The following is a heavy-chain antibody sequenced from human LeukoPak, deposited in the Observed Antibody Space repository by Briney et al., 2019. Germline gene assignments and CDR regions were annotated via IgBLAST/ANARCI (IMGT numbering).Heavy chain of an antibody. CDR2: IYYSGST. CDR1: GGSISSYY. D-gene: IGHD2-21*01. CDR3: ASRTARGGAGSFDF. V-gene: IGHV4-59*08. Sequence: SETLSLTCSVSGGSISSYYWSWIRQPPGKGLERVGYIYYSGSTNYNPSLKSRVTISVDTSKNQFSLRLSSVTAPDTAMYYCASRTARGGAGSFDFWGQGTLVTVSS. J-gene: IGHJ4*02.